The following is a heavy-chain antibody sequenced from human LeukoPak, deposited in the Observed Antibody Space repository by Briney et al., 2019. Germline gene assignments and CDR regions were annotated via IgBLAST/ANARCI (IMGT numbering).Heavy chain of an antibody. CDR3: ARDAVVAVAGMYYFDY. Sequence: PGGSLRLSCAASGFTFSSYWMSWVRQAPGKGLEWVANIKQDGSEKYYVDSVKGRFTISRDNAKNSLYLQMNRLRAEDTAVYYCARDAVVAVAGMYYFDYWGQGTLVTVSS. V-gene: IGHV3-7*01. D-gene: IGHD6-19*01. CDR1: GFTFSSYW. CDR2: IKQDGSEK. J-gene: IGHJ4*02.